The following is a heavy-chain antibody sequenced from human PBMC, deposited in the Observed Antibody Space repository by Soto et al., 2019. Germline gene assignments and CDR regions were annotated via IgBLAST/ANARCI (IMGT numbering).Heavy chain of an antibody. CDR1: GGTFSSYA. CDR3: ARDLPGDPYY. J-gene: IGHJ4*02. Sequence: SVKVSCKTSGGTFSSYAISWVRQAPGQGLEWMGGIVPIVDTATYAQKFQGRVTMTADTSTSTAYMELRSLRSDDTAVYYCARDLPGDPYYWGQGTLVTVSS. D-gene: IGHD2-21*01. CDR2: IVPIVDTA. V-gene: IGHV1-69*06.